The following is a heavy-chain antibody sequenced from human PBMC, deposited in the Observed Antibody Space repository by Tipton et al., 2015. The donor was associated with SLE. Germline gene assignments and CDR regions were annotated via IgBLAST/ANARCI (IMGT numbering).Heavy chain of an antibody. CDR3: ARDYYGSGSYYQPGAFDI. CDR2: IYHSGST. V-gene: IGHV4-38-2*02. D-gene: IGHD3-10*01. J-gene: IGHJ3*02. CDR1: GGSISSYY. Sequence: TLSLTCTVSGGSISSYYWGWIRQPPGKGLEWIGSIYHSGSTYYNPSLKSRVTISVDTSKNQFSLKLSSVTAADTAVYYCARDYYGSGSYYQPGAFDIWGQGTMVTVSS.